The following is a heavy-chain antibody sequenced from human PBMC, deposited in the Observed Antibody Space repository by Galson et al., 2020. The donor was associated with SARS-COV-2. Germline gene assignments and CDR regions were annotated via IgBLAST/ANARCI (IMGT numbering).Heavy chain of an antibody. CDR3: AKHKRDVLDGFDI. Sequence: GSLRLSCGASGLTFSFYAMSWVRQAPGKGLEWVSAISGSGDSTYYADSVKGRFAISRDNSKNTLFLQMNSLRAEGTAVYYCAKHKRDVLDGFDIWGQGTMVTVSS. D-gene: IGHD2-8*02. CDR1: GLTFSFYA. V-gene: IGHV3-23*01. J-gene: IGHJ3*02. CDR2: ISGSGDST.